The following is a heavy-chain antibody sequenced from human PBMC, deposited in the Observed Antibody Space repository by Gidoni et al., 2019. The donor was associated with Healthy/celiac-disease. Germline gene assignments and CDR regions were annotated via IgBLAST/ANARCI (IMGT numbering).Heavy chain of an antibody. Sequence: QVQLQQWGAGLLKPSETLSLTCAVYGGSFSGYYWSWIRQPPGKGLEWIGEINHSGSTNYNPSLKSRVTISVDTSKNQFSLKLSSVTAADTAVYYCARASSSSSWRPRDNWFDPWGQGTLVTVSS. CDR2: INHSGST. CDR3: ARASSSSSWRPRDNWFDP. D-gene: IGHD6-13*01. V-gene: IGHV4-34*01. J-gene: IGHJ5*02. CDR1: GGSFSGYY.